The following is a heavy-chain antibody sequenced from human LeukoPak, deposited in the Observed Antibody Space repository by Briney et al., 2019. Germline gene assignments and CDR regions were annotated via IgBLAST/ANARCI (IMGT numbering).Heavy chain of an antibody. J-gene: IGHJ4*02. D-gene: IGHD3-3*01. CDR3: ARGHYDFWSGYYLDFYFDY. Sequence: SETLSLTCTVSGGSISSYYWSWIRQHPGKGLEWIGYIYYSGSTYYNPSLKSRVTISVDTSKNQFSLKLSSVTAADTAVYYCARGHYDFWSGYYLDFYFDYWGQGTLVTVSS. CDR1: GGSISSYY. V-gene: IGHV4-59*06. CDR2: IYYSGST.